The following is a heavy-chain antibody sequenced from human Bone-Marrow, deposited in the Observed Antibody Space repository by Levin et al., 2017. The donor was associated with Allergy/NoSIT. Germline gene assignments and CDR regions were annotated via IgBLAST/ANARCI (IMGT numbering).Heavy chain of an antibody. J-gene: IGHJ3*02. V-gene: IGHV1-69*13. CDR3: AREMTSAPHRAFDI. CDR2: IIPIFATP. Sequence: SVKVSCRASGGPFSSYTIAWVRQAPGQGLEWMGGIIPIFATPNYAQKFQGRVTITADGSTSTAFMELSSLRSDDTAVFYCAREMTSAPHRAFDIWGQGTMVTVSS. D-gene: IGHD4-17*01. CDR1: GGPFSSYT.